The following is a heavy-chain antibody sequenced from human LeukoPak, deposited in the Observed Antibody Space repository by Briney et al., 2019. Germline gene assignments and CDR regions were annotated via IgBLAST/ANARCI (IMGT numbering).Heavy chain of an antibody. CDR1: GFTFSSYG. V-gene: IGHV3-30*18. D-gene: IGHD3-10*01. CDR3: AKDRSGLLWFGTDYGMDV. Sequence: PGGSLRLSCAASGFTFSSYGMHWVRQAPGKGLEWVAVISYDGSNKYYADSVKGRFTISRDSSKNTLYLQMNSLRAEDTAVYYCAKDRSGLLWFGTDYGMDVWGQGTTVTVSS. CDR2: ISYDGSNK. J-gene: IGHJ6*02.